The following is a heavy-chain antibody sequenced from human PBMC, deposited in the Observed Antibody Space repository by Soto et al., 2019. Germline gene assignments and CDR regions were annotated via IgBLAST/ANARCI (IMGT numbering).Heavy chain of an antibody. V-gene: IGHV1-69*13. CDR3: AAISITMVRGFIHRPRDGMDV. Sequence: SVKVSCKASGSTFSSSAISWVRPAPGQGLEWMGGIIPIFGTANYAQKFQGRVTITADESTSTAYMELSGLRSEDTAGYYCAAISITMVRGFIHRPRDGMDVWGQGTTVTVSS. CDR1: GSTFSSSA. D-gene: IGHD3-10*01. CDR2: IIPIFGTA. J-gene: IGHJ6*02.